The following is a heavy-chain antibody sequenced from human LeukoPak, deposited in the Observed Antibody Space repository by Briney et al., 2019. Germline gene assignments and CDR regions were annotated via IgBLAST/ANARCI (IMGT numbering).Heavy chain of an antibody. D-gene: IGHD1-26*01. V-gene: IGHV4-61*02. CDR2: IYTNGNT. CDR1: GGSFTSGNYK. Sequence: SQTLSLTCTVSGGSFTSGNYKWNWLRQPAGKGLEWIGRIYTNGNTDYSPSLKSRVTISIDMSKNQFFLKLSSVTAADTAVYYCARGPDHAKVGYWGQGTLVTVSS. J-gene: IGHJ4*02. CDR3: ARGPDHAKVGY.